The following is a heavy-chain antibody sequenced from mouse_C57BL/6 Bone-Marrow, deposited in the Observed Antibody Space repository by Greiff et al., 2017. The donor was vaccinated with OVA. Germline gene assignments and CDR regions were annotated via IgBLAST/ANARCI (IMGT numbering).Heavy chain of an antibody. CDR2: IDPEDGDT. CDR3: TTEGYDGYYVAY. J-gene: IGHJ3*01. CDR1: GFNIKDYY. D-gene: IGHD2-3*01. Sequence: VQLKQSGAELVRPGASVKLSCTASGFNIKDYYMHWVKQRPEQGLEWIGRIDPEDGDTEYAPKFQGKATMTADTSSNTAYLQLSSLTSEDTAVYYCTTEGYDGYYVAYWGQGTLVTVSA. V-gene: IGHV14-1*01.